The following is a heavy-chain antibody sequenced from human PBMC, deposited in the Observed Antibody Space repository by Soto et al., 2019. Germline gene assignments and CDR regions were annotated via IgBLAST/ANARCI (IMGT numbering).Heavy chain of an antibody. CDR2: ISAYNGNT. D-gene: IGHD3-16*02. Sequence: ASVKVSCKASGYTFTSYGISWVRQAPGQGLEWMGWISAYNGNTNYAQKLQGRVTMTTDTSTSTAYMELRSLRSDDTAVYYCARGHMMITFGGVIVLYYFDYWGQGTLVTVS. CDR3: ARGHMMITFGGVIVLYYFDY. V-gene: IGHV1-18*01. CDR1: GYTFTSYG. J-gene: IGHJ4*02.